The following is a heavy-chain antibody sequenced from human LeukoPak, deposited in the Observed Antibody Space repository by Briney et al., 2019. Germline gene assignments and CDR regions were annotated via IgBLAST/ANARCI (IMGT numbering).Heavy chain of an antibody. J-gene: IGHJ5*02. CDR3: ARGGRVVVAAIGWFDP. Sequence: PGGSLRLSSAASGFTFSSYAMHWVRQAPGKRLEWVAVISYDGSNKYYADSVKGRFTISRDNSKNTLYLQMNSLRAEDTAVSYCARGGRVVVAAIGWFDPWGQGNLVTVSS. V-gene: IGHV3-30*01. D-gene: IGHD2-15*01. CDR1: GFTFSSYA. CDR2: ISYDGSNK.